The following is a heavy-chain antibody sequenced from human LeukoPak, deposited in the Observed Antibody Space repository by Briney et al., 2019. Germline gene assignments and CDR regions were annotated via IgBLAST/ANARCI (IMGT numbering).Heavy chain of an antibody. Sequence: GGSLRLSCAASGFTFSIYAMSWVPQTPGKGLERGSAITGSGGSTYFADSVKGRFTLSRDNSKNTLYLQMNSLRAEDTAVYYCEKALRKLVTYYYDSSGYYPGCWGQGTLVTVSS. J-gene: IGHJ4*02. D-gene: IGHD3-22*01. V-gene: IGHV3-23*01. CDR1: GFTFSIYA. CDR2: ITGSGGST. CDR3: EKALRKLVTYYYDSSGYYPGC.